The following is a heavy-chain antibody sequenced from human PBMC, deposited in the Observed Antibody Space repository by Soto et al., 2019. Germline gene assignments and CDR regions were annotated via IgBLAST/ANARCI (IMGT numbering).Heavy chain of an antibody. D-gene: IGHD3-3*01. J-gene: IGHJ5*01. CDR2: IYWDDDK. V-gene: IGHV2-5*02. CDR1: GFSLSTSGVG. Sequence: QITLKESGPTRVKPTQTLTLTCTFSGFSLSTSGVGVGWIRQPPGKALEWLALIYWDDDKRYSPSLKTRLTITKETSKNQVVLTMSNMDPVDTATYYCAHSLWRGYKAWFDSWGQGTLVTVSS. CDR3: AHSLWRGYKAWFDS.